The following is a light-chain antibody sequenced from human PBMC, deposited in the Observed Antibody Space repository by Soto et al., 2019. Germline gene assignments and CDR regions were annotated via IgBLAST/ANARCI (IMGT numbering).Light chain of an antibody. Sequence: QSALTQPASVSGSTGQSITISCTGTSSDVGCYNYVSWYQQHPGIAPKLMISEVSNRPSGVSNRFSGSKSGNTASLTISGLQAEDEADYYCSSYTSSSTLVFGGGTQLTVL. CDR2: EVS. CDR3: SSYTSSSTLV. V-gene: IGLV2-14*01. J-gene: IGLJ2*01. CDR1: SSDVGCYNY.